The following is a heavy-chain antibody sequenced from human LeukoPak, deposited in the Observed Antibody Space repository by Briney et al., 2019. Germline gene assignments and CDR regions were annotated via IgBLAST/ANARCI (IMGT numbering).Heavy chain of an antibody. CDR1: GYSISSGYY. Sequence: SETLSLTCAVSGYSISSGYYWGWIRQPPGKGLEWIGSIYHSGSTYYNPSLKSRVTISVDTSKNQFSLKLSSVTAADTAVYYCARHCSSTSCYHNWFDPWGQGTLVTVSS. V-gene: IGHV4-38-2*01. CDR2: IYHSGST. D-gene: IGHD2-2*01. CDR3: ARHCSSTSCYHNWFDP. J-gene: IGHJ5*02.